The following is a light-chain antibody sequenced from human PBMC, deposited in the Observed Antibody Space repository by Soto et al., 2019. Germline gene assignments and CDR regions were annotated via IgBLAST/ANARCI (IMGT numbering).Light chain of an antibody. CDR2: EGS. CDR1: SSDVGSYNL. CDR3: CSYAGSSTFSYV. J-gene: IGLJ1*01. V-gene: IGLV2-23*03. Sequence: QSVLTQPASVSGSPGQSITISCTGTSSDVGSYNLVSWYQQHPGKAPKLMIYEGSKRPSGVSNRFSGSKSGNTASLTISGLQAEDEADYYCCSYAGSSTFSYVLGTGTKV.